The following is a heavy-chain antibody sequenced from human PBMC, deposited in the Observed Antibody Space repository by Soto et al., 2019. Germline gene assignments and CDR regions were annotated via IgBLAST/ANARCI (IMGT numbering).Heavy chain of an antibody. J-gene: IGHJ5*02. CDR1: GDSITSNSYF. D-gene: IGHD6-13*01. V-gene: IGHV4-39*07. CDR2: IYYSGTT. CDR3: ARARLVWHSSSWFWFDP. Sequence: SETLSLTCTVSGDSITSNSYFWAWIRQPPGKGLEWIGSIYYSGTTYYNPFLKSRVTISVDTSKNQFSLKLSSVTAADTAVYYCARARLVWHSSSWFWFDPWGQGTLVTVS.